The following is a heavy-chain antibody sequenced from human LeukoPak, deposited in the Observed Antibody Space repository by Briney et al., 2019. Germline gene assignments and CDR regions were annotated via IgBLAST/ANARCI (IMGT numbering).Heavy chain of an antibody. CDR1: GFTVSSNH. V-gene: IGHV3-53*05. CDR3: ASRPRGYSYGLSAFDI. CDR2: IYSGGST. D-gene: IGHD5-18*01. J-gene: IGHJ3*02. Sequence: GGSLRLSCAASGFTVSSNHMSWVRQAPEKGLEWVSVIYSGGSTYYADSVKGRFTISRDNSKNTLYLQMNSLRAEDTAVYYCASRPRGYSYGLSAFDIWGQGTMVTVSS.